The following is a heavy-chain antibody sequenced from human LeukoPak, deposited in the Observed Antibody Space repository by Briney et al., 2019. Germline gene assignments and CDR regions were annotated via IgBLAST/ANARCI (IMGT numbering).Heavy chain of an antibody. CDR1: GYTFTGYY. V-gene: IGHV1-2*02. J-gene: IGHJ4*02. D-gene: IGHD2-21*02. CDR3: ARLAYCGGDCYPHHFDY. CDR2: INPNSGGT. Sequence: GASVKVSCKASGYTFTGYYMHWVRQAPGQGLEWMGWINPNSGGTNYAQKFQGRVTMTRDTSISTAYMELSRLRSDDTAVYYCARLAYCGGDCYPHHFDYWGQGTLVTVSS.